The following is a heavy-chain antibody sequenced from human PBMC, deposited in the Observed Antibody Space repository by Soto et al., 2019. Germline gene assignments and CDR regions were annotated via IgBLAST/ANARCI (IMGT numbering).Heavy chain of an antibody. D-gene: IGHD2-21*01. CDR2: IRGTT. Sequence: PGGSLRLSCAASGFTSTSYSMNWVRQAPGKGLEWVSYIRGTTHYADSVKGRFTISRDNARSSLYLQMNSLRADDTAVYYCARDDSFAFDIWGQGTMVTVSS. V-gene: IGHV3-48*01. CDR1: GFTSTSYS. J-gene: IGHJ3*02. CDR3: ARDDSFAFDI.